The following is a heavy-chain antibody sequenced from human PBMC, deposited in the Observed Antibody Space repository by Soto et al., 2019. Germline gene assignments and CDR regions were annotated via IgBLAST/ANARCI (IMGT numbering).Heavy chain of an antibody. Sequence: QQQLQESGPGLVKPSETLSLTCTVSGGSISSSNYYWGWIRQPPGKGLEWIGDIYYSGSTYYNPSLKRRVTISVDTSKNHFSLKLSSVTAADTAVYYCARRYCSGGSCHSQNWFDPWGQGTLVTVSS. CDR2: IYYSGST. CDR1: GGSISSSNYY. D-gene: IGHD2-15*01. J-gene: IGHJ5*02. V-gene: IGHV4-39*02. CDR3: ARRYCSGGSCHSQNWFDP.